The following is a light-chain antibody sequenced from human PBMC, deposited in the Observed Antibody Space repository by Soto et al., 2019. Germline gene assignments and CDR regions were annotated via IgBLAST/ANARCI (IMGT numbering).Light chain of an antibody. J-gene: IGLJ2*01. Sequence: QAVVTQEPSLTVSPGGTVTLTCGSSTGAVTSGHYPYWFQQKPGQAPRTLIYDISKKHSWTPARFSGSLLGDKAALTLSGAQPEDEADYYCFLTYSGSRVFGGGTKVTVL. V-gene: IGLV7-46*01. CDR3: FLTYSGSRV. CDR2: DIS. CDR1: TGAVTSGHY.